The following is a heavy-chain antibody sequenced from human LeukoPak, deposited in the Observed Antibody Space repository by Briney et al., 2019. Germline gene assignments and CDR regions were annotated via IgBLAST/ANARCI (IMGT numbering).Heavy chain of an antibody. CDR2: VSSDGTT. Sequence: PSETLSLTCSVSGDSVTSYYWSWIRQPPGKGLEWIGYVSSDGTTNYTPSLRSRVIMSVDTAKNHLSLSLTSLTAADTAIYYCARLDCTGDGCYNHWGQGTLVTVSS. J-gene: IGHJ1*01. CDR3: ARLDCTGDGCYNH. V-gene: IGHV4-59*08. CDR1: GDSVTSYY. D-gene: IGHD2-8*02.